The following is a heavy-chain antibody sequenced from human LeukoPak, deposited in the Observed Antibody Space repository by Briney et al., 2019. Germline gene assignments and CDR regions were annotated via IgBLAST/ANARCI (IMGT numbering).Heavy chain of an antibody. D-gene: IGHD3-10*01. Sequence: SETLSLTCIVSGGSINNYFWSWIRQPPGKGLEWIGYIHDSGGTNYNPSLKGRVTISIDTSKNQFSLKMSSVTAADMAVYYCASVMVRGVRFDYWGQGTLVTVSS. V-gene: IGHV4-59*08. CDR2: IHDSGGT. CDR3: ASVMVRGVRFDY. J-gene: IGHJ4*02. CDR1: GGSINNYF.